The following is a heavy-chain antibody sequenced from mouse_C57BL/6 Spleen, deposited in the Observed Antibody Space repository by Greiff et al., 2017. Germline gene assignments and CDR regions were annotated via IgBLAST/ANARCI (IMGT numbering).Heavy chain of an antibody. CDR2: IDPSDSYT. CDR1: GYTFTSYW. Sequence: QVQLQQPGAELVMPGASVKLSCKASGYTFTSYWMHWVKQRPGQGLEWIGEIDPSDSYTNYNQKFKGKSTLTVDKSSSTAYMQLSSLTSEDSAVXYCARRFYYGSSPYYFDYWGQGTTLTVSS. CDR3: ARRFYYGSSPYYFDY. D-gene: IGHD1-1*01. V-gene: IGHV1-69*01. J-gene: IGHJ2*01.